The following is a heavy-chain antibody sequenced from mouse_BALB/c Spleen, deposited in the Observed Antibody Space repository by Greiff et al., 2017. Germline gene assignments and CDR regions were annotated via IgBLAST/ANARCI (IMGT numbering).Heavy chain of an antibody. J-gene: IGHJ3*01. V-gene: IGHV1-20*02. Sequence: VQLQQSGPELVKPGASVKISCKASGYSFTGYFMNWVMQSHGKSLEWIGRINPYNGDTFYNQKFKGKATLTVEKSSSTAHMELRSLASEDSAVYYCAREEGYDAAWFAYWGQGTLVTVSA. CDR2: INPYNGDT. CDR1: GYSFTGYF. D-gene: IGHD2-2*01. CDR3: AREEGYDAAWFAY.